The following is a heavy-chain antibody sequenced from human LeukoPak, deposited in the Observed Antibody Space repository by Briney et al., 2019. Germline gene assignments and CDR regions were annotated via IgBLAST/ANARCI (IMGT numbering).Heavy chain of an antibody. Sequence: GESLKISFKGSGXTFTTYWIGWVRQMPGKGLEWMGIIYPGDSDTRYSPSFQGQVTISADKSITTAYLQWSSLKASDAAMYYCARVMTTLTGFDFWGQGTLVTVSS. V-gene: IGHV5-51*01. J-gene: IGHJ4*02. CDR1: GXTFTTYW. CDR2: IYPGDSDT. D-gene: IGHD2/OR15-2a*01. CDR3: ARVMTTLTGFDF.